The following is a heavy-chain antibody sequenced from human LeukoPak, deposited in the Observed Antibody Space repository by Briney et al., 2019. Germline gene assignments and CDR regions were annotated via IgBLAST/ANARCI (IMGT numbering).Heavy chain of an antibody. D-gene: IGHD6-13*01. CDR1: GYSISSGYY. J-gene: IGHJ4*02. Sequence: SETLSLTCTVSGYSISSGYYWGWIRQPPGKGLEWIGSIYHSGSTYYNPSLKSRVTISVDTSKNQFSLKLSSVTAADTAVYYCARGAQFASYSSSWYDYWGQGTLVTVSS. CDR3: ARGAQFASYSSSWYDY. V-gene: IGHV4-38-2*02. CDR2: IYHSGST.